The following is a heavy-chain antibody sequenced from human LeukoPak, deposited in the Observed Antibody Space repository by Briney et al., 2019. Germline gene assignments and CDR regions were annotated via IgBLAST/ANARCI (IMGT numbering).Heavy chain of an antibody. Sequence: SETLSLTCTVSGGSISSYYWSRIRQPPGKGLEWIGYIYYSGSTNYNPSLKSRVTISVDTSKNQFSLKLSSVTAADTAVYYCARDGRHYDFWSGYYTGNGNDAFDIWGQGTMVTVSS. J-gene: IGHJ3*02. CDR2: IYYSGST. D-gene: IGHD3-3*01. CDR1: GGSISSYY. CDR3: ARDGRHYDFWSGYYTGNGNDAFDI. V-gene: IGHV4-59*01.